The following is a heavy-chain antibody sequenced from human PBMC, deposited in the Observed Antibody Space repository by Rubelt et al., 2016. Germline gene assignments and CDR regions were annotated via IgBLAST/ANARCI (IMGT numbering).Heavy chain of an antibody. D-gene: IGHD6-19*01. Sequence: INSDGSSTSYADSVKGRFTISRDNSKNTLYLQMNNLRAEDTAVYYCAKDGRYASGWYEAYDYWGQGTLVTVSS. CDR2: INSDGSST. CDR3: AKDGRYASGWYEAYDY. V-gene: IGHV3-74*01. J-gene: IGHJ4*02.